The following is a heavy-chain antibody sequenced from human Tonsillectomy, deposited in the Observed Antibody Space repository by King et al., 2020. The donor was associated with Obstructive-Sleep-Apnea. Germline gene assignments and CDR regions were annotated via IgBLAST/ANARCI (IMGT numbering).Heavy chain of an antibody. CDR2: IFYSGST. V-gene: IGHV4-31*03. CDR3: ARLYYYDNSGLNWFDP. D-gene: IGHD3-22*01. CDR1: SDSISSGNYY. J-gene: IGHJ5*02. Sequence: VQLQESGPGLVKPSQTLSLTCTVSSDSISSGNYYWSWIRQHPGKGLEWIGYIFYSGSTYYNPSLKSRVTISVDTSKNQFSLWLSSVTAADTAVYYCARLYYYDNSGLNWFDPWGQGTLVTVSS.